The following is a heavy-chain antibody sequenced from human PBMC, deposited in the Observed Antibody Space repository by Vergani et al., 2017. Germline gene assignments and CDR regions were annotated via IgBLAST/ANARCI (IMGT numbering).Heavy chain of an antibody. J-gene: IGHJ4*02. CDR2: NYYTGST. CDR1: GGSMSGYY. V-gene: IGHV4-59*01. D-gene: IGHD6-19*01. CDR3: ARGWVSGWYGELGY. Sequence: QVRLQDSGPGLVKPSETLSLTCSVSGGSMSGYYWSWIRQPPGKELEWIGNNYYTGSTNYNPSLQSRVTMSVDTSNNQFSLRLSSVTAADTAVYYCARGWVSGWYGELGYWGQGTLVTVSS.